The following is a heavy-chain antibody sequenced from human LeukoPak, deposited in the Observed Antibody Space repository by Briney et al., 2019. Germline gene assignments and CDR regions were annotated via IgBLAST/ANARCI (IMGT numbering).Heavy chain of an antibody. V-gene: IGHV3-30-3*01. CDR2: ISYDGSNK. Sequence: PGGSLRLSCAASGFTFSSYAMHWVRQAPGKGLEWVAVISYDGSNKYYADSVKGRFTISRDNSKNTLYLQMNSLRAEDTAVYYCARDPDCSSTSCYVFDYWGQGTLVTVSS. CDR3: ARDPDCSSTSCYVFDY. CDR1: GFTFSSYA. J-gene: IGHJ4*02. D-gene: IGHD2-2*01.